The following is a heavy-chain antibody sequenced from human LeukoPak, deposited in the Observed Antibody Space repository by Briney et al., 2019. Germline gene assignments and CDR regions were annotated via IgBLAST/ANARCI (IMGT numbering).Heavy chain of an antibody. J-gene: IGHJ4*02. CDR3: AKQYYDYVWGSYRIPFDY. CDR1: GGSFSGYY. D-gene: IGHD3-16*02. Sequence: KPSETLSLTSAGYGGSFSGYYWIWIRQPPGKGLEWIGGLNHGGRTNYNPSLKSVVTISVDTSKDQFSLKVSSVTAADTAVYYCAKQYYDYVWGSYRIPFDYWGQGTLVTVSS. V-gene: IGHV4-34*01. CDR2: LNHGGRT.